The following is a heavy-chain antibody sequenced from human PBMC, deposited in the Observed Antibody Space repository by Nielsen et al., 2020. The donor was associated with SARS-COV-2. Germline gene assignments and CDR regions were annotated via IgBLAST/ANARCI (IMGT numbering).Heavy chain of an antibody. Sequence: ASVKVSCKVSGYTLTELSMHWVRQAPGKGLEWMGGFDPEDGETIYAQKFQGRVTMTEDTSTDTAYMELSSLRAEDTALYYCATVGGFGEFAFDIWGQGTMVTVSS. CDR3: ATVGGFGEFAFDI. D-gene: IGHD3-10*01. CDR2: FDPEDGET. CDR1: GYTLTELS. J-gene: IGHJ3*02. V-gene: IGHV1-24*01.